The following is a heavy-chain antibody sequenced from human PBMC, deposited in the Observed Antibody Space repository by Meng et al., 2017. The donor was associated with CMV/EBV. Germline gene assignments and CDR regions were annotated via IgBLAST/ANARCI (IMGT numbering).Heavy chain of an antibody. CDR1: GYTFTSYY. J-gene: IGHJ4*02. D-gene: IGHD2-2*01. CDR2: IVVGSGNT. V-gene: IGHV1-58*02. CDR3: AADVPSQDIVVVPAAIG. Sequence: SVKVSCKASGYTFTSYYIHWVRQARGQRLEWIGWIVVGSGNTNYAQKFQERVTITRDMSTSTVYMELSSLRSEDTAVYYCAADVPSQDIVVVPAAIGWGQGTLVTVSS.